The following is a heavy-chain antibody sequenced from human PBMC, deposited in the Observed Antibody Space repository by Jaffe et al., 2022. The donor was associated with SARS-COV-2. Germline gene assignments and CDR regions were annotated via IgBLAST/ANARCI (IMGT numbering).Heavy chain of an antibody. CDR3: ARGATGHHAGYFHR. D-gene: IGHD1-1*01. Sequence: QVQLVESGGGVVQPERSLRLSCAASGFSFSSYAIHWVRQAPGMGLEWVAVVSHAGSDKYYADSVKGRFTISRDNSRNTVLLEMSSLRVEDTAVYYCARGATGHHAGYFHRWGQGTLVTVSS. J-gene: IGHJ1*01. CDR1: GFSFSSYA. CDR2: VSHAGSDK. V-gene: IGHV3-30-3*01.